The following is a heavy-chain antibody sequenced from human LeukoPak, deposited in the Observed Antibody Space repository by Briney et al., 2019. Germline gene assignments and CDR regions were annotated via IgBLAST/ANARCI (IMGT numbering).Heavy chain of an antibody. J-gene: IGHJ3*02. CDR3: AKADKAGHGVGLGAFDI. V-gene: IGHV3-43*02. Sequence: GGSLRLSCAASGFTFDDYAMHWVRQAPGKGLEWVSLISGDGGSTYYADSVKGRFTISRDNSKNSLYLQMNSLRTEDTASYYCAKADKAGHGVGLGAFDIWGQGTMVTVSS. CDR2: ISGDGGST. D-gene: IGHD3-3*01. CDR1: GFTFDDYA.